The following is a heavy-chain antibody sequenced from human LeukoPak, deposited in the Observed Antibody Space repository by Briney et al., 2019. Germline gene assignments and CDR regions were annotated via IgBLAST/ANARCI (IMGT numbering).Heavy chain of an antibody. J-gene: IGHJ3*02. CDR2: FDPEDGET. CDR1: GYTLTELS. CDR3: ATMWALRFPNAFDI. Sequence: ASVKVSCKVSGYTLTELSMHWVRQAPGKGLEWMGGFDPEDGETIYAQKFQGRVTMTEDTSTDTAYMELSSLRSEDTAVYYCATMWALRFPNAFDIWGQGTVVTVSS. D-gene: IGHD3-3*01. V-gene: IGHV1-24*01.